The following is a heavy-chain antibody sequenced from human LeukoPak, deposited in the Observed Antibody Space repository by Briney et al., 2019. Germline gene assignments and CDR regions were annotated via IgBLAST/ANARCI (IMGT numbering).Heavy chain of an antibody. Sequence: GXXLRLSCAASGFTFSSYAMSWVRQAPGKGVEWVSAISGSGGSTYYADSVKGRFTISRDNSKNTLYLQMNSLRAEDTAVYYCAKLGSAEPFYFDYWGQGTLVTVSS. V-gene: IGHV3-23*01. CDR1: GFTFSSYA. CDR3: AKLGSAEPFYFDY. CDR2: ISGSGGST. D-gene: IGHD1-14*01. J-gene: IGHJ4*02.